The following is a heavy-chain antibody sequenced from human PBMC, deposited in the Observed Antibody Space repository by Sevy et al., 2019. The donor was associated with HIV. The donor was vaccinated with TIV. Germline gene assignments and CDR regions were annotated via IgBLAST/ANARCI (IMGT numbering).Heavy chain of an antibody. D-gene: IGHD6-19*01. J-gene: IGHJ6*02. Sequence: GGSLRLSCAASGFIFTTYGMHWVRQAPGKGLEWVAIVSYDGSNKFYADSVKGRFTISRDNSKNTLYLQMNSLRTEDTAVYYCAKEIGSSGGDLYYYDMDVWGQGTTVTVSS. CDR2: VSYDGSNK. CDR3: AKEIGSSGGDLYYYDMDV. V-gene: IGHV3-30*18. CDR1: GFIFTTYG.